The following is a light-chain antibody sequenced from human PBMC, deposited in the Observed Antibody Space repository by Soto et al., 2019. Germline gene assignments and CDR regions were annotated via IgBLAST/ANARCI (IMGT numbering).Light chain of an antibody. V-gene: IGKV1-12*01. J-gene: IGKJ5*01. CDR3: QQADSFPIT. CDR1: QGLNY. CDR2: EAT. Sequence: EIQMTQSPCSVSESVGDRVTITCGASQGLNYLAWYQHKPGKAPKLLIYEATNLQSGVPPRFSGSGSGTDFTLTISSLQLEDFATYFCQQADSFPITFGQGTRLEIK.